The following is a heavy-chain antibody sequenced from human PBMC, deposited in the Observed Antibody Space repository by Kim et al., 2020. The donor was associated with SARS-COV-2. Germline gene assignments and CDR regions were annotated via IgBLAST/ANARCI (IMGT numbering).Heavy chain of an antibody. D-gene: IGHD3-22*01. CDR3: AKGQKYYDDAFDI. Sequence: SGKSRSTIAKDNPKNTLYLQMNSLRAEDTAVYYCAKGQKYYDDAFDIWGQGTMVTVSS. J-gene: IGHJ3*02. V-gene: IGHV3-23*01.